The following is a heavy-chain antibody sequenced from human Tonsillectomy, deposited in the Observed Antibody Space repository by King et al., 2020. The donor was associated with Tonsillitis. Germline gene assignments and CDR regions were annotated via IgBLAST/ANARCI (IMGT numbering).Heavy chain of an antibody. CDR2: ITPILRTA. D-gene: IGHD3-10*01. CDR3: ARGYGSGTYVY. J-gene: IGHJ4*02. V-gene: IGHV1-69*01. CDR1: GGIFSSSA. Sequence: VQLVQSGAEVKKPGSSVKVSCRASGGIFSSSAISWVRQAPGQGLELMGGITPILRTANLALKFQGRVTISADESTSTAYMELSSLKSQDTAVYYCARGYGSGTYVYWGQGTLVTVSS.